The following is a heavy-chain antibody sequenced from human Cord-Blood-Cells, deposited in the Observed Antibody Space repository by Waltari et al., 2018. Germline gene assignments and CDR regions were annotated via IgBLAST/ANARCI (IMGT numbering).Heavy chain of an antibody. CDR2: IYYSGST. D-gene: IGHD6-6*01. Sequence: QLQLQESGPGLVKPSETLSLTCTVSGGSISSSRYYWGWIRQPPGKGLGWIGSIYYSGSTYYNPSLKSRVTISVDTSKNQFSLKLSSVTAADTAVYYCARRRQLVGLFDYWGQGTLVTVSS. V-gene: IGHV4-39*01. J-gene: IGHJ4*02. CDR3: ARRRQLVGLFDY. CDR1: GGSISSSRYY.